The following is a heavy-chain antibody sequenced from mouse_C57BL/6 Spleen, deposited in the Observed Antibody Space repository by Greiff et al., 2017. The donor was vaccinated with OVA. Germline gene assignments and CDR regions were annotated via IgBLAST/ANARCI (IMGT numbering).Heavy chain of an antibody. Sequence: QVQLQQSGAELVKPGASVKISCKASGYAFSSYWMNWVKQRPGKGLEWIGQIYPGDGDTNYNGKFKGKATLTADKSSSTAYMQLSSLTSEDSAVYCCAKTAQATEAMDYWGQGTSVTVSS. CDR2: IYPGDGDT. CDR3: AKTAQATEAMDY. J-gene: IGHJ4*01. CDR1: GYAFSSYW. D-gene: IGHD3-2*02. V-gene: IGHV1-80*01.